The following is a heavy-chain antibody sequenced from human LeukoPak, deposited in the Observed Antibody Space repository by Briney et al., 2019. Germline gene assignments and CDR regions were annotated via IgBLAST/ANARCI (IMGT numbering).Heavy chain of an antibody. D-gene: IGHD6-13*01. Sequence: GGSLRLSCAGSGFIFSRLAMTWVRQAPGKGLEWVSSISGSGGSTYYADSVKGRFTISRDNSENTLYLQMHSLRAEDTAVYYCAREPTYSSSWHTTCDYWGQGTLVTVSS. CDR3: AREPTYSSSWHTTCDY. J-gene: IGHJ4*02. CDR2: ISGSGGST. CDR1: GFIFSRLA. V-gene: IGHV3-23*01.